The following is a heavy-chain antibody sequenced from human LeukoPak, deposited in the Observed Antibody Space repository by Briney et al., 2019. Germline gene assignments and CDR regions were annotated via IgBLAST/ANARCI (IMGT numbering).Heavy chain of an antibody. CDR2: IYYSGTT. V-gene: IGHV4-59*01. CDR3: ARWSSTWSIFDY. J-gene: IGHJ4*02. Sequence: AETLSLTCTVSGDSISPYYWSWIRQPPGKGLEWIGYIYYSGTTNYSPSLRSRVTLSVDTSKNQFSLKLSSVTAADTAVYYCARWSSTWSIFDYWGQGTLVAVSS. CDR1: GDSISPYY. D-gene: IGHD6-13*01.